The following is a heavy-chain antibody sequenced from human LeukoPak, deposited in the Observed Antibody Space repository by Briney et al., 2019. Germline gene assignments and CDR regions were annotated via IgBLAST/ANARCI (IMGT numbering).Heavy chain of an antibody. CDR3: ARSEVDIVVTIVQYYFDY. CDR1: GGSISSSSYY. CDR2: IYYSGST. Sequence: SETLSLTCTVSGGSISSSSYYWGWIRQPPGKGLEWIGSIYYSGSTYYNPSLKSRVTISVDTSKNQFSLKLSSVTAADTAVYYCARSEVDIVVTIVQYYFDYWGQGTLVTVPS. D-gene: IGHD5-12*01. J-gene: IGHJ4*02. V-gene: IGHV4-39*07.